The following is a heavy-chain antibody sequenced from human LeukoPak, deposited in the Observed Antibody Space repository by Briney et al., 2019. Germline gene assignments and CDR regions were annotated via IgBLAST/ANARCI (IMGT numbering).Heavy chain of an antibody. CDR3: AREPSEAAAADDSYGMDV. CDR1: GGSISSGGYY. V-gene: IGHV4-31*03. J-gene: IGHJ6*02. CDR2: IYYSGST. D-gene: IGHD6-13*01. Sequence: PSETLSLTCTVSGGSISSGGYYWSWIRQHPGKGLEWIGYIYYSGSTYYNPSLKSRVTISVDTSKNQFSLKLSSVTAADTAVYYCAREPSEAAAADDSYGMDVWGQGTTVTVSS.